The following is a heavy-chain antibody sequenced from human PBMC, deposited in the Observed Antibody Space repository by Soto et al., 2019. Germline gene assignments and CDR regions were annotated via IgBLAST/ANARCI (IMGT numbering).Heavy chain of an antibody. CDR2: ISYDGSNK. V-gene: IGHV3-30*18. D-gene: IGHD6-19*01. J-gene: IGHJ5*02. Sequence: GGSLRLSCAASGFTFSSYGMHWVRQAPGKGLEWVAVISYDGSNKYYADSVKGRFTISRDNSKNTLYLQMNSLRAEDTAVYYCAKNGIAVAGTVYWFDPWGQGTLVTVSS. CDR1: GFTFSSYG. CDR3: AKNGIAVAGTVYWFDP.